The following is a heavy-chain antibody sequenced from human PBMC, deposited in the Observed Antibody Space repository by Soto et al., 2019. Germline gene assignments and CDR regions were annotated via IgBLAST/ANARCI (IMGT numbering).Heavy chain of an antibody. J-gene: IGHJ4*02. Sequence: GGSLRLSCAASGFTFSSYSMNWVRQAPGKGLEWVSYISSSSSTIYYADSVKGRFTISRDNAKNSLYLQMNSLRAEDTAVYYCARTRYYSYGYDVDYWGQGTLVTVSS. CDR1: GFTFSSYS. CDR3: ARTRYYSYGYDVDY. V-gene: IGHV3-48*01. D-gene: IGHD5-18*01. CDR2: ISSSSSTI.